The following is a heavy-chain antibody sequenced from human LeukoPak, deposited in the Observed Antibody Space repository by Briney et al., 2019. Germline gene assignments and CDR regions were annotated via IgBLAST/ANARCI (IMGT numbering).Heavy chain of an antibody. V-gene: IGHV3-48*01. CDR2: ITTTGDTK. CDR3: VRDAKEGQRLDRSV. D-gene: IGHD6-25*01. Sequence: PGGSLRLSCGASGFILSDYRMDWVRQAPGKGLEWVSLITTTGDTKYYADSVKGRFTISRDNAKNSLSLQMNSLRADDTAVYYCVRDAKEGQRLDRSVWGKETTVIVSS. CDR1: GFILSDYR. J-gene: IGHJ6*04.